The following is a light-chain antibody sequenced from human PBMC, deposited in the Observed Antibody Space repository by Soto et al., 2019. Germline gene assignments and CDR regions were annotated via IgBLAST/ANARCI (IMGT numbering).Light chain of an antibody. CDR3: QQYGSSPIT. V-gene: IGKV3-20*01. CDR1: DTINIY. Sequence: VVLTQSPATLSLSPGERATLSCRASDTINIYLAWYKQKPGQAPRLLIYGASSRATGIPDRFSGSGSGTEFTLTISRLEPEDFEVYYCQQYGSSPITFGPGTKVDIK. CDR2: GAS. J-gene: IGKJ3*01.